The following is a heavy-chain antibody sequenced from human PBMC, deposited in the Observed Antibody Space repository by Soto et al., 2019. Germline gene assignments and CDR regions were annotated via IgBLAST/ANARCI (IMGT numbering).Heavy chain of an antibody. CDR3: VVRGSAFDI. D-gene: IGHD3-10*01. Sequence: GGSLRLSCTASGFTFSNCAMSWVRQAPGRGLECVSVISSNGGITDNADSVKGRFTISRDNFKNTVYLQMNGLRLEDTAVYYCVVRGSAFDIWGQGIMVTVSS. CDR1: GFTFSNCA. J-gene: IGHJ3*02. V-gene: IGHV3-64D*08. CDR2: ISSNGGIT.